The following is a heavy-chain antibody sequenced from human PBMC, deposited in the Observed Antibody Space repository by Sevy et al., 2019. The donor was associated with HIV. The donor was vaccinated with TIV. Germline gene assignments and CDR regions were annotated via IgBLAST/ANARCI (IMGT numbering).Heavy chain of an antibody. CDR1: GFTLISYA. CDR2: ITGNGDST. J-gene: IGHJ3*02. D-gene: IGHD1-26*01. CDR3: ARDEFIVGPILGAFPI. V-gene: IGHV3-23*01. Sequence: GGSLRLSCKASGFTLISYAMSWVRQAPGEGLEWVSTITGNGDSTYYADSVKGRFTISRDNSKNTLFLQMNSLTAEDTAGYYCARDEFIVGPILGAFPIWGQGTMVTVSS.